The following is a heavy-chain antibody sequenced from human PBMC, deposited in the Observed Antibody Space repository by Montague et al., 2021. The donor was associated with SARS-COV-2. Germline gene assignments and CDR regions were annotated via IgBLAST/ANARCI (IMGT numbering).Heavy chain of an antibody. CDR2: IYYSGST. J-gene: IGHJ4*02. CDR1: GGSISSSSYY. Sequence: SETLSLTCTVSGGSISSSSYYWGWIRQPPGKGLEWIGSIYYSGSTYYNPSLKSRVTISVDTSKNQFSLKLSSVTAADTAVYYCARLHCSSTSCYYLFFAETSHFDHRGQGTLVTVSS. D-gene: IGHD2-2*01. CDR3: ARLHCSSTSCYYLFFAETSHFDH. V-gene: IGHV4-39*01.